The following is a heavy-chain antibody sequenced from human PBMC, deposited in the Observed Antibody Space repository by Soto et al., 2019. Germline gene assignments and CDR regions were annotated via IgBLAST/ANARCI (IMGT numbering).Heavy chain of an antibody. Sequence: SETLSLTCTVSGVSITSYFWSWIRQTPGKGLDWIGSISFSGATYSNPSLKGRAALSVDTSENHLSLTLNSVTSADTAVYFCARDRRDGYFRYFAFWCQGKHVTV. D-gene: IGHD3-9*01. J-gene: IGHJ4*02. CDR1: GVSITSYF. CDR3: ARDRRDGYFRYFAF. CDR2: ISFSGAT. V-gene: IGHV4-59*01.